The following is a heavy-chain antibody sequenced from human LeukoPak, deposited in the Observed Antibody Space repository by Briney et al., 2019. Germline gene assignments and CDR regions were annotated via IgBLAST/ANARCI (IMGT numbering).Heavy chain of an antibody. V-gene: IGHV3-23*01. CDR1: GFTFSSYA. J-gene: IGHJ2*01. CDR3: AKSGLGGSYYVGPNWYFDL. Sequence: GGSLRLSCAASGFTFSSYAMSWVRQAPGKGLEWVSAISGSGGSTYYADSVKGRFTISRDNSKNTLYLQMNSLRAEDTAVYYCAKSGLGGSYYVGPNWYFDLWGRGTLVTVSS. CDR2: ISGSGGST. D-gene: IGHD1-26*01.